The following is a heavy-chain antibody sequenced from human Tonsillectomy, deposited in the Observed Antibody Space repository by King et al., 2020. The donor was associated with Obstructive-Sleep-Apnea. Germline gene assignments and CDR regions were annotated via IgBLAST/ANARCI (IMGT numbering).Heavy chain of an antibody. Sequence: QLQESGPGLVKPSETLSLTCTVSGGSISSSSYYWGWIRQPPGKGLEWIGSIYYSGSTYYNPSLKSRVTISVDTSKNQFSLKLSSVTAADTAVYYCASSEGSGSYSTNWFDPWGQGTLVTVSS. V-gene: IGHV4-39*07. CDR3: ASSEGSGSYSTNWFDP. J-gene: IGHJ5*02. CDR2: IYYSGST. D-gene: IGHD3-10*01. CDR1: GGSISSSSYY.